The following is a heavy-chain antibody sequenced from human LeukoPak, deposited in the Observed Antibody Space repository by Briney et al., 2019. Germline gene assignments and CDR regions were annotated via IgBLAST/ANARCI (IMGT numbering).Heavy chain of an antibody. CDR2: INHSGST. J-gene: IGHJ5*02. CDR3: ARDPGFSSSFMIFDP. Sequence: SETLSLTCAVYGGSFSGYYWSWIRQPPGKGLEWIGEINHSGSTNYNPSLKSRVTISVDTSKNQFSLKLTSVIAADTAVYYCARDPGFSSSFMIFDPWGQGTLVTVSS. D-gene: IGHD6-19*01. CDR1: GGSFSGYY. V-gene: IGHV4-34*01.